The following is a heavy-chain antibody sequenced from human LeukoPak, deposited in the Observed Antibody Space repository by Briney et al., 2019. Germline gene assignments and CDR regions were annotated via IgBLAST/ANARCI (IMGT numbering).Heavy chain of an antibody. D-gene: IGHD3-22*01. CDR1: GFTFSSYG. Sequence: GGSLRLSCTASGFTFSSYGMHWVRQAPGKGLEWVAVIWYDGSNKYYADSVKGRFTISRDNSKNTLYLQMNSLRAEGTAVYYCARASDHDSSGYFSDYWGQGTLVTVSS. V-gene: IGHV3-33*01. J-gene: IGHJ4*02. CDR3: ARASDHDSSGYFSDY. CDR2: IWYDGSNK.